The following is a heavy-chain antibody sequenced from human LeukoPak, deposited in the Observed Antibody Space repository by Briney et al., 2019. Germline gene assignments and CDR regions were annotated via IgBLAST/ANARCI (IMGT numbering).Heavy chain of an antibody. D-gene: IGHD3-9*01. CDR3: ARGQAHYDILTGYRLGVFDY. V-gene: IGHV4-4*07. CDR1: GGSISSYY. CDR2: IYTSGST. Sequence: SETLSLTCTVSGGSISSYYWSWIRQPAGKGLEWIGRIYTSGSTNYNPSLKSRLTMPVDTYKNQLSMKLSSVPAADTAVYYCARGQAHYDILTGYRLGVFDYWGQGPLVTVSS. J-gene: IGHJ4*02.